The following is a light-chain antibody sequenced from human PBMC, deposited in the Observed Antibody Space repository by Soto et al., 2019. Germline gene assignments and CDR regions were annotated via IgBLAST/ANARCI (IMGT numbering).Light chain of an antibody. J-gene: IGKJ1*01. V-gene: IGKV3-15*01. Sequence: TVLTQSPGTRSVSAGEGAPLSCGAGQSVSINLAWYQQKPGQAPRLLIYGASTRATGIPARFSGSGSGTEFTRSINSLQSEDFAFYYCQEYDNWPPEGTFGQGTKVDIK. CDR1: QSVSIN. CDR2: GAS. CDR3: QEYDNWPPEGT.